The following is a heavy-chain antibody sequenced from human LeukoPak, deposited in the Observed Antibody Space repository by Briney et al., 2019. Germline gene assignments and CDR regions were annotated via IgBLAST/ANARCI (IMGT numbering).Heavy chain of an antibody. V-gene: IGHV3-30-3*01. J-gene: IGHJ4*02. CDR2: ISYDGSNK. CDR3: ARDSIPDY. Sequence: GGSLRLSCAASGFTFSSYAMHWVRQAPGKGLEWVAVISYDGSNKYYADSVKGRFTTSRDNSKNTLYLQMNSLRAEDTAVYYCARDSIPDYWGQGTLVTVSS. CDR1: GFTFSSYA. D-gene: IGHD2-2*01.